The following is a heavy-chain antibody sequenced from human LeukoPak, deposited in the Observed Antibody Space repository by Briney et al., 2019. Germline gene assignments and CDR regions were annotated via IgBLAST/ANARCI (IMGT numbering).Heavy chain of an antibody. CDR2: ISSSGSSI. D-gene: IGHD3-16*01. Sequence: TGGSLRLSCAASGFTFSSYEMNWVRQAPGKGLEWVSYISSSGSSIYYVDSVKGRFTISRDNAKNSLYLQMNSLRAEDTAVYYCARVRGGLTYYYYYMDVWGKGTMVTISS. CDR3: ARVRGGLTYYYYYMDV. CDR1: GFTFSSYE. J-gene: IGHJ6*03. V-gene: IGHV3-48*03.